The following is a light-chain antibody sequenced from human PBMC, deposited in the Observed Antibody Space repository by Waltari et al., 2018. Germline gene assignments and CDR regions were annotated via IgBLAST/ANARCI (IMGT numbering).Light chain of an antibody. Sequence: DIQMTQAPSSLSASVGVSVTITCRASQSISSYLNWYQQKPGKAPKLLIYAASSLQSGVPSRFSGSGSGTDFTLTISSLQPEDFATYYCQQSYSTPWYSFGQGTKLEIK. CDR3: QQSYSTPWYS. V-gene: IGKV1-39*01. CDR2: AAS. J-gene: IGKJ2*03. CDR1: QSISSY.